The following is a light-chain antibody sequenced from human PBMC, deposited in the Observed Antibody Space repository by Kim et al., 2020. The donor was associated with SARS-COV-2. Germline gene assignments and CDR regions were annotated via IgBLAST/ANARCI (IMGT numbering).Light chain of an antibody. Sequence: CPGERATLPCRASQSVSSNLAWYQQKPGQAPRLLIYGASTRATGIPDKFSGSGSGTEFTLTISSLQSEDFAVYYCQQYSTWPPMYTFGQGTKLEI. CDR2: GAS. CDR1: QSVSSN. CDR3: QQYSTWPPMYT. V-gene: IGKV3D-15*01. J-gene: IGKJ2*01.